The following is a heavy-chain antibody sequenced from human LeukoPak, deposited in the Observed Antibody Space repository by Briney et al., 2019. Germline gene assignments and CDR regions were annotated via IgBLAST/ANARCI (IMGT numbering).Heavy chain of an antibody. J-gene: IGHJ6*03. CDR1: GYTFTGYY. D-gene: IGHD1-26*01. V-gene: IGHV1-2*02. CDR3: ARDDGRVGATTGYYYYYMDV. Sequence: ASVKVSCKASGYTFTGYYMHWVRQAPGQGLEWMGWINPNSGGTNYAQKFQGRVTMTRDTSISTAYMELNRLRSDDTAVYYCARDDGRVGATTGYYYYYMDVWGKGTTVTVSS. CDR2: INPNSGGT.